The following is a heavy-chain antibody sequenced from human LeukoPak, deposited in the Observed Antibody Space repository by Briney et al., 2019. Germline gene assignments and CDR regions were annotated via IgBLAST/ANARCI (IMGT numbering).Heavy chain of an antibody. CDR1: GGSISSGDYY. J-gene: IGHJ3*02. CDR3: ARDRITGTRRGPTDAFDI. V-gene: IGHV4-30-4*08. Sequence: SQTLSLTCTVSGGSISSGDYYWSWIRQPPGKGLEWIGYIYYSGSTYYNPSLKSRVTISVDTSKNQFSLKLSSVTAADTAVYYCARDRITGTRRGPTDAFDIWGQGTMVTVSS. CDR2: IYYSGST. D-gene: IGHD1-20*01.